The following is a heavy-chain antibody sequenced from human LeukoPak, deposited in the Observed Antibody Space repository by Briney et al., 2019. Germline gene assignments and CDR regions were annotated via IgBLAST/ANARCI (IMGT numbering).Heavy chain of an antibody. CDR1: GGSISSSSYY. Sequence: PSETLSLTCTVSGGSISSSSYYWGWIRQPPGKGLEWIGSIYYSGGTYYNPSLKSRVTISVDTSKNQFSLKLSSVTAADTAVYYCARQARKYYDSSGWHYWGQGTLVTVSS. J-gene: IGHJ4*02. CDR3: ARQARKYYDSSGWHY. CDR2: IYYSGGT. V-gene: IGHV4-39*01. D-gene: IGHD3-22*01.